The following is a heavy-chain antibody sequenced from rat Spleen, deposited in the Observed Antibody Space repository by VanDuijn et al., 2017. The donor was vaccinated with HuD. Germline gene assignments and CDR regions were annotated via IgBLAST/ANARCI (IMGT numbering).Heavy chain of an antibody. CDR3: ARHYYYDGYYHDY. CDR2: IFYDDGST. J-gene: IGHJ2*01. CDR1: GFTFSDYA. D-gene: IGHD1-12*03. Sequence: EVQLVESGGGLVQPGRSLKLSCAASGFTFSDYAMAWVRQAPKKGLEWVATIFYDDGSTYYRYSVKGRFTISRDNAKSTLYLQIDSLRSEDTAPYYCARHYYYDGYYHDYWGQGVMVTVSS. V-gene: IGHV5-17*01.